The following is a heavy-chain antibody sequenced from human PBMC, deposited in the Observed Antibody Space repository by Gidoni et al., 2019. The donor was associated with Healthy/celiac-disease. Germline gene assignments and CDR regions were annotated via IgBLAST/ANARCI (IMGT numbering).Heavy chain of an antibody. J-gene: IGHJ4*02. D-gene: IGHD3-3*01. CDR1: GGSVSSGSYY. Sequence: QVQLQESGPGLVKPSETLSPTCPVSGGSVSSGSYYWSWIRQPPGKGLEWIGDIYYRGSTHYNPSLKRRVTISVDTSKDPFSLKLSSVTAADTAVYYCAGSYYDFWSGYSYYFDYWGQGTLVTVSS. CDR2: IYYRGST. CDR3: AGSYYDFWSGYSYYFDY. V-gene: IGHV4-61*01.